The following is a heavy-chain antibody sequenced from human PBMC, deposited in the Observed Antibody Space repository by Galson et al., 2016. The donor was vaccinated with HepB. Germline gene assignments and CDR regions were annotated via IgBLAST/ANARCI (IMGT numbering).Heavy chain of an antibody. V-gene: IGHV3-11*01. CDR1: GFSFRDYY. J-gene: IGHJ5*02. Sequence: SLRLSCAASGFSFRDYYMSWIRQAPGKGLEWVSYISSGGWIKYYGDSVKGRFTISRDNAGNSLYLQMNSLRAEDTALYYCARVIPLYSSGWYVRGDGWFDPWGQGTLVTVSS. CDR2: ISSGGWIK. CDR3: ARVIPLYSSGWYVRGDGWFDP. D-gene: IGHD6-19*01.